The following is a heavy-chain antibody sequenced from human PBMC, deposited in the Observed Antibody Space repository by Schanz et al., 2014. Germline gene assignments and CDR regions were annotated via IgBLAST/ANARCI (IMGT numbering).Heavy chain of an antibody. CDR1: GYTFSDYG. CDR2: ISPYTGNT. D-gene: IGHD2-8*02. Sequence: QVQLVQSGGEMKKPGASVKVSCKTSGYTFSDYGITWVRQAPGQGLEWVGWISPYTGNTHYFDKMEGRVTMTTDTSTSTAYMELMSLRSDDTAMNYCATMWGYCTATACQILEVLDVWGQGTMVTVSS. J-gene: IGHJ3*01. V-gene: IGHV1-18*01. CDR3: ATMWGYCTATACQILEVLDV.